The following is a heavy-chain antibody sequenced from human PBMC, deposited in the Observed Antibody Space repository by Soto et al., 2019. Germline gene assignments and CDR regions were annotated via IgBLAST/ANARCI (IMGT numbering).Heavy chain of an antibody. CDR2: INMDGSST. D-gene: IGHD1-26*01. J-gene: IGHJ4*02. Sequence: EVQLVESGGGLVQPGGSLRLSCAASGFIFSSDWMHWVRQAAGKGLEWVSRINMDGSSTNYADSVKGRFTISRDNAKNMLYLHMDSLRAEDTAVYYCARGPRGLYHHDYWGQGALVTGSS. CDR3: ARGPRGLYHHDY. V-gene: IGHV3-74*01. CDR1: GFIFSSDW.